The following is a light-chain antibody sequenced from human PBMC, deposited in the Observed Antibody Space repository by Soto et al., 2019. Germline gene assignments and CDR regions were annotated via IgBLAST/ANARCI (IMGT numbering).Light chain of an antibody. Sequence: EIVMTQSPATLSLSPGERATLSCRASQGISTSLNWYQHRPGQAPTLLIYGASNRAPGIPPRFSGSGSGTEFTLTISSLQSEDFAIYYCQHYNNMPRTFGQGTKVEIK. V-gene: IGKV3-15*01. CDR3: QHYNNMPRT. CDR1: QGISTS. J-gene: IGKJ1*01. CDR2: GAS.